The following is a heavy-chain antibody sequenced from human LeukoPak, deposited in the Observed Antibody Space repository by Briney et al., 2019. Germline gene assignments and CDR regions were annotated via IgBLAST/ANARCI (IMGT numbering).Heavy chain of an antibody. J-gene: IGHJ4*02. D-gene: IGHD5-18*01. CDR1: GGSISSYY. V-gene: IGHV4-59*01. Sequence: SETLSLTCTVSGGSISSYYWSWIRQPPGKGLEWIGYIYYSGSTNYNPSLKSRVTISVDTSKNQFSLKLSSVTAADTAVYYCARSLGDSYGDFDYWGQGTLVTVSS. CDR2: IYYSGST. CDR3: ARSLGDSYGDFDY.